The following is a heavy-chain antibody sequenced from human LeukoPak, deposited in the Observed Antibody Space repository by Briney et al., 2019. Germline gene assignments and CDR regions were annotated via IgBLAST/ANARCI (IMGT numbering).Heavy chain of an antibody. CDR1: GYTFTGYY. D-gene: IGHD2-2*01. J-gene: IGHJ4*02. Sequence: ASVKVSCKASGYTFTGYYMHWVRQAPGQGLEWMGWINPNSGGTNYAQKFQGRVTMTRDTSISTAYMELSRLRSDDTAVYYCARGFVVVPAAKIGAFDYWGQGTLVTVSS. CDR2: INPNSGGT. V-gene: IGHV1-2*02. CDR3: ARGFVVVPAAKIGAFDY.